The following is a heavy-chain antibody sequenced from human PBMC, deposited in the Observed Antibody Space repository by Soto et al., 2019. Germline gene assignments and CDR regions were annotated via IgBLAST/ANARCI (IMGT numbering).Heavy chain of an antibody. V-gene: IGHV4-34*01. CDR2: INHSGST. D-gene: IGHD2-15*01. Sequence: SETLSLTCAVYGGSFSGYYWSWIRQPPGKGLEWIGEINHSGSTNYNPFLKSRVTISVDTSKNQFSLKLSSVTAADTAVYYCARGGYCSGGSCPPVHYYYYYGMDVWGQGTTVTVSS. CDR1: GGSFSGYY. CDR3: ARGGYCSGGSCPPVHYYYYYGMDV. J-gene: IGHJ6*02.